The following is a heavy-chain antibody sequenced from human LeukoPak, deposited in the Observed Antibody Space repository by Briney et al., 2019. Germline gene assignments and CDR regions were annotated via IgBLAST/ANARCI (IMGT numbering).Heavy chain of an antibody. CDR2: ISYDGSNK. Sequence: GESLRLSCAASGFTFSSYAMHWVRQAPGKGLEWVAVISYDGSNKYYADSVKGRFTISRDNSKNTLYLQMNSLRAEDTAVYYCASQMDTAMRHWGQGTLVTVSS. V-gene: IGHV3-30-3*01. J-gene: IGHJ4*02. CDR3: ASQMDTAMRH. CDR1: GFTFSSYA. D-gene: IGHD5-18*01.